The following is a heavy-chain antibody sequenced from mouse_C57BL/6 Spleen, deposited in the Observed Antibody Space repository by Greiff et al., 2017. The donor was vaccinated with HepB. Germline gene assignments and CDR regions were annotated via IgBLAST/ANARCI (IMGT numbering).Heavy chain of an antibody. CDR3: ARGGYYDPAMDY. J-gene: IGHJ4*01. V-gene: IGHV1-80*01. CDR2: IYPGDGDT. D-gene: IGHD2-4*01. CDR1: GYAFSSYW. Sequence: VQLQQSGAELVKPGASVKISCKASGYAFSSYWMNWVKQRPGKGLEWIGQIYPGDGDTNYNGKFKGKATLTADKSSSTAYMQLSSLTSEDSAVYFCARGGYYDPAMDYWGQGTSVTVSS.